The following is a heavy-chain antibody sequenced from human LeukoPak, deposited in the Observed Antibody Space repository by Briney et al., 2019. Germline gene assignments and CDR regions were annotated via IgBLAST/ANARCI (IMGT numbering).Heavy chain of an antibody. CDR2: ISSSSSTI. J-gene: IGHJ4*02. CDR1: GFTFSSSS. D-gene: IGHD3-22*01. Sequence: GGSLRLSCAASGFTFSSSSMNWVRQAPGKGLEWVSYISSSSSTIHYAESVKGRFTISRDNAKNSLYLQMNSLRDEDTAVYYCAREMAHYFDSSGYSFWGQGTLVPSPQ. V-gene: IGHV3-48*02. CDR3: AREMAHYFDSSGYSF.